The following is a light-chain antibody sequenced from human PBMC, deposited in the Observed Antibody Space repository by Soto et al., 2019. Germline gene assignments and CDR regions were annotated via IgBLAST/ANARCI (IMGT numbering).Light chain of an antibody. CDR3: AAWDGSLSGWV. V-gene: IGLV1-47*01. CDR1: SSNIETNY. CDR2: RNN. Sequence: QSVLTQPPSASGTPGQRVTISCSGSSSNIETNYVYWYQQLPGTAPKVLIYRNNQRPSRVPDRFSASKSGTSASLAISGLXXXXXXXXXXAAWDGSLSGWVFGGGTKLTVL. J-gene: IGLJ3*02.